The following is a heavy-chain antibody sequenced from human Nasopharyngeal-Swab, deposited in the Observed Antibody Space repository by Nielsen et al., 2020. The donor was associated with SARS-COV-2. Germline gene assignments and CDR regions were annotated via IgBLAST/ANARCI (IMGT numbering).Heavy chain of an antibody. V-gene: IGHV4-34*01. CDR2: INHSGST. CDR3: ARGRRGVWVDY. Sequence: SETLSLTCAVYGGSFSGYYWSWIRQPPGKGLEWIGEINHSGSTNYNPPLKSRVTISVDTSKNQFSLKLSSVTAADTAVYYCARGRRGVWVDYWGQGTLVTVSS. J-gene: IGHJ4*02. D-gene: IGHD1-14*01. CDR1: GGSFSGYY.